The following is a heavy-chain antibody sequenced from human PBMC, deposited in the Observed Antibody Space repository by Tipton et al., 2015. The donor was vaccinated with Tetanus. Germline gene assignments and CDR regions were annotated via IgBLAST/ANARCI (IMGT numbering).Heavy chain of an antibody. J-gene: IGHJ5*02. CDR1: GGSMSNNY. V-gene: IGHV4-4*08. D-gene: IGHD6-13*01. CDR3: ARGTWLYTSTYHRHWLDP. CDR2: IYIPESA. Sequence: TLSLTCTVSGGSMSNNYWSWIRQPPGKGLEWIGYIYIPESAKIYNPSFQSRVAISIDTSKSQLSLKLTSVTAADTAVYYCARGTWLYTSTYHRHWLDPWGQGTLVTVSS.